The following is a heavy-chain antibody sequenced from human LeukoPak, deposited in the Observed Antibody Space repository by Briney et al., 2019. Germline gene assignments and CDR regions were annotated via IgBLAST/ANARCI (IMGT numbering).Heavy chain of an antibody. V-gene: IGHV1-2*02. CDR3: AREGPIVVVTDRAYYYYMDV. J-gene: IGHJ6*03. D-gene: IGHD2-21*02. Sequence: GASVKVSCKASGYTFSGYYMHWVRQAPGQGLEWMGWINPNSGGTNYAQKFQGRVTMTRDTSISTAYMELSRLRSDDTAVYYCAREGPIVVVTDRAYYYYMDVWGKGTTVTVSS. CDR2: INPNSGGT. CDR1: GYTFSGYY.